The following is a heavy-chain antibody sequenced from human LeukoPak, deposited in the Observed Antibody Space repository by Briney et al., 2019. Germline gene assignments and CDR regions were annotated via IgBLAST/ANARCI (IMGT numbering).Heavy chain of an antibody. D-gene: IGHD3-3*01. CDR2: IWRDGSRK. CDR3: AREASGYSRDF. V-gene: IGHV3-33*01. CDR1: GFTFSTFG. J-gene: IGHJ4*02. Sequence: GGSLRLSCAASGFTFSTFGMHWLRQAPGKGLEWVAGIWRDGSRKHYGDSVKGRLTISRDNSNNTLFLQMNSLSAEDTAVYYCAREASGYSRDFWGQGTLVIVSS.